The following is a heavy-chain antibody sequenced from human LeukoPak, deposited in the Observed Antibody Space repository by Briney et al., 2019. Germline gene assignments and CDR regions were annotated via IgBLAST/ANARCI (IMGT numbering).Heavy chain of an antibody. D-gene: IGHD2-21*02. CDR3: AKRGVTAPNPPDY. CDR2: ISYDGSNK. J-gene: IGHJ4*02. Sequence: GRSLRLSCAPSGFTFRSYGMHWVRQAPGKGLEWVAVISYDGSNKYYADSVKGRFTISRDNSKNTLYLQMNSLRAEDTAVYYCAKRGVTAPNPPDYWGQGTLVTVSS. V-gene: IGHV3-30*18. CDR1: GFTFRSYG.